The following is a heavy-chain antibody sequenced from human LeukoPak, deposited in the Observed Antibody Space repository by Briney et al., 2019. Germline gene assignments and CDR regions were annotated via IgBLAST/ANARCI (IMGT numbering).Heavy chain of an antibody. Sequence: ASVKVSYKASGYTFINNWMHWVRQAPGQGLEWIGLINPTGTRTGYAQEFQGRVTMTRDMSTSTDYMELCSLRSEDTAIYYCARDNSVGDIAWWFDPWGQGTLVTVST. CDR3: ARDNSVGDIAWWFDP. J-gene: IGHJ5*02. D-gene: IGHD3-10*01. CDR2: INPTGTRT. V-gene: IGHV1-46*01. CDR1: GYTFINNW.